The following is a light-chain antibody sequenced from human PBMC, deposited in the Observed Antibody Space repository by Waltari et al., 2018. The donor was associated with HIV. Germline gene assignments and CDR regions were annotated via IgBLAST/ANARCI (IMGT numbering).Light chain of an antibody. J-gene: IGKJ1*01. V-gene: IGKV1-5*03. CDR3: QHSRT. CDR1: ENLSYW. CDR2: KES. Sequence: DIQLTQSPSALSASVGGRVTITCRASENLSYWLAWFQQKPGKAPKLLIYKESSSKSGVPGRFSGSGHGTEFTLTISSLQPDDFATYYCQHSRTFGQGTKVEVK.